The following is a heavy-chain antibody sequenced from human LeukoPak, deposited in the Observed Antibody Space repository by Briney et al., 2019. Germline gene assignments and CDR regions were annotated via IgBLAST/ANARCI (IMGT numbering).Heavy chain of an antibody. CDR1: GGSISSYY. CDR2: IYYSGST. CDR3: ARVGGGNYYYYGMYV. D-gene: IGHD2-15*01. V-gene: IGHV4-59*01. J-gene: IGHJ6*02. Sequence: PSETLSLTCKVSGGSISSYYCSWIRQPPGKGLEWIGYIYYSGSTNYNPSLKSRVTISVDLSKSQFSLNLTSVTAADTAVYYCARVGGGNYYYYGMYVWGQGATVTVSS.